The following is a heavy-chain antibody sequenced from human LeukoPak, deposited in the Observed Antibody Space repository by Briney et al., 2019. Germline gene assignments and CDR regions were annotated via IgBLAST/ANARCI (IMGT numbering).Heavy chain of an antibody. CDR1: GFTVSSNY. V-gene: IGHV3-66*01. CDR3: ARDSSSSRGGIIDY. D-gene: IGHD6-6*01. CDR2: IYSDGST. Sequence: GGSLRLSCAASGFTVSSNYMYWVRQAPGKGLEWVSVIYSDGSTYYADSVKGRFTISRDNSKNTLYLQMDSLRAEDTAVYYCARDSSSSRGGIIDYWGQGTLVTVSS. J-gene: IGHJ4*02.